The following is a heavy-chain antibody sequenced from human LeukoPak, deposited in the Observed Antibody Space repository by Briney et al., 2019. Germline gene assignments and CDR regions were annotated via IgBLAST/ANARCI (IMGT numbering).Heavy chain of an antibody. V-gene: IGHV1-46*01. D-gene: IGHD6-19*01. J-gene: IGHJ4*02. Sequence: GASAKVSCKTSGYTFTSHYMHWVRQAPGQGLEWMGVINPSDHFTRHAQKFQGRVTMTRDLSTSTAYMELSSLRSEDMAVYYCATQRGGSGWYGPPVYWGQGTLVTVSS. CDR2: INPSDHFT. CDR3: ATQRGGSGWYGPPVY. CDR1: GYTFTSHY.